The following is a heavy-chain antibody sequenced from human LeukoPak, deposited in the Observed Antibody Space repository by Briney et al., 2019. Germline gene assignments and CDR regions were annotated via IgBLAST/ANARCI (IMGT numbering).Heavy chain of an antibody. J-gene: IGHJ4*02. D-gene: IGHD1-26*01. CDR2: ISGSGGST. CDR1: GFTFSSYA. Sequence: PGGSLRLSCAASGFTFSSYAMSWVRQAPGKGLEWVSAISGSGGSTYYADSVKGRFTISRDNSKNTLYLQMNSLRAEDTAVYYCAKARRIGVGATPGDRDYWGQGTLVTVSS. V-gene: IGHV3-23*01. CDR3: AKARRIGVGATPGDRDY.